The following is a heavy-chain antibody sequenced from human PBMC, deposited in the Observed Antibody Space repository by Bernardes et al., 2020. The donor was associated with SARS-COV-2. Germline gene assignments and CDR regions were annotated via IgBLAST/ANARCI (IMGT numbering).Heavy chain of an antibody. V-gene: IGHV2-5*02. CDR1: GFSLTASGVG. D-gene: IGHD5-12*01. CDR2: IHWDGDK. CDR3: AHSLRLFYFEY. J-gene: IGHJ4*02. Sequence: SGHTPRKPTQTLTLTCPFSGFSLTASGVGVGWIRPPPGKALDRLALIHWDGDKRYRPSLKNRLTLTKDTSKNQVVLTMSNMDPVDTATYFCAHSLRLFYFEYWGQGTLVTVSS.